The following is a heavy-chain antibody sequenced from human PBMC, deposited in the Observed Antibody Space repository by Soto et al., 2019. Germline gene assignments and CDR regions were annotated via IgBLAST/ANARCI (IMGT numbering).Heavy chain of an antibody. CDR3: ARGPSGDKVDY. CDR2: IYDSGNT. D-gene: IGHD1-26*01. Sequence: QVQLQESGPGLVEPSQTLSLTCTVSGGSISSADDCWSWIRQSPGKGLEWIGHIYDSGNTYSNPSLNSRVTISVDTSKTQFSLKLSSVTAADTAVYYCARGPSGDKVDYWGQGTLVTVSS. J-gene: IGHJ4*02. V-gene: IGHV4-30-4*01. CDR1: GGSISSADDC.